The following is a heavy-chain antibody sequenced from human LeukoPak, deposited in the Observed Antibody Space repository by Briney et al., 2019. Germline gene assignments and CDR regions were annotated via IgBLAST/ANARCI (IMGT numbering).Heavy chain of an antibody. Sequence: GGSLRLSCAASGFTFSNYALSWVRQIPGKGLEWVSGIDPSGGGTYYSDSVKGRFTISRDNAKNSLYLQMSSLRAEDTAVYYCARVGYSDESIDYWGQGTLVTVSS. V-gene: IGHV3-23*01. J-gene: IGHJ4*02. CDR1: GFTFSNYA. D-gene: IGHD4-17*01. CDR2: IDPSGGGT. CDR3: ARVGYSDESIDY.